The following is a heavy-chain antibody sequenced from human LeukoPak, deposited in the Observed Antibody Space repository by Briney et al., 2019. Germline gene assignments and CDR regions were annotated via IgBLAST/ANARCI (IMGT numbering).Heavy chain of an antibody. J-gene: IGHJ4*02. CDR3: ARDSAYYYGSGSYYYPGY. V-gene: IGHV3-30-3*01. D-gene: IGHD3-10*01. CDR1: GFTFSNAW. CDR2: ISYDGSNK. Sequence: GGSLRLSCAASGFTFSNAWMSWVRQAPGKGLEWVAVISYDGSNKYYADSVKGRFTISRDNSKNTLYLQMNSLRAEDTAVYYCARDSAYYYGSGSYYYPGYWGQGTLVTVSS.